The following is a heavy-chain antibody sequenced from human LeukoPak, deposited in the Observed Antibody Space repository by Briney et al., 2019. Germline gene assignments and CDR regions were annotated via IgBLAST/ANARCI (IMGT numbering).Heavy chain of an antibody. V-gene: IGHV3-9*01. D-gene: IGHD3-22*01. CDR1: GFTFDDYA. CDR3: AKDYGYDSSGYYDY. Sequence: GRSLTLSCAASGFTFDDYAMHWVRQAPGKGLEWVSGISWNSGSIGYADSVKGRFTISRDNAKNSLYLQMNSLRAGDTALYYCAKDYGYDSSGYYDYWGQGTLVTVSS. CDR2: ISWNSGSI. J-gene: IGHJ4*02.